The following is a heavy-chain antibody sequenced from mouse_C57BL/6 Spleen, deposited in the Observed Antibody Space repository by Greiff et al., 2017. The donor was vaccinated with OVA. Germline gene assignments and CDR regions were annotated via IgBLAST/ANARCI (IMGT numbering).Heavy chain of an antibody. Sequence: EVKVVESGGGLVQPKGSLKLSCAASGFSFNTYAMNWVRQAPGKGLEWVARIRSKSNNYATYYADSVKDRFTISRDDSESMLYLQMNNLKTEDTAMYYCERQYSHYPYYYDMEYWGKRTSVTVSS. J-gene: IGHJ4*01. V-gene: IGHV10-1*01. CDR1: GFSFNTYA. CDR3: ERQYSHYPYYYDMEY. CDR2: IRSKSNNYAT. D-gene: IGHD2-5*01.